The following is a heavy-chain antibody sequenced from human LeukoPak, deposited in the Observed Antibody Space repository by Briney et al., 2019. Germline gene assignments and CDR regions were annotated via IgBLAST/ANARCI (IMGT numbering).Heavy chain of an antibody. J-gene: IGHJ4*02. V-gene: IGHV1-69*13. Sequence: ASVKVSCKASEGTFSSYAISWVRQAPGQGLEWMGGIIPIFGTVNYAQKFQGRVTITADESTSTAYMELSSLRSEDTAVYYCATDIVAVGPTPNYRDYWGQGTLVTVSS. CDR1: EGTFSSYA. CDR3: ATDIVAVGPTPNYRDY. CDR2: IIPIFGTV. D-gene: IGHD2-2*01.